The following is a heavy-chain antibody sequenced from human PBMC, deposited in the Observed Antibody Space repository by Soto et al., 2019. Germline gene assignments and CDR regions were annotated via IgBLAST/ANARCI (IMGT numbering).Heavy chain of an antibody. J-gene: IGHJ6*02. CDR3: ARDLRYFDWLGKEFYYYYGMDG. CDR2: IIPIFGTA. CDR1: GGTFSSYA. V-gene: IGHV1-69*13. Sequence: EASVKVSCKASGGTFSSYAISWVRQAPGQGLEWMGGIIPIFGTANYAQKFQGRVTITADESTSTAYMELSSLRSEDTAVYYCARDLRYFDWLGKEFYYYYGMDGWGQGTTVTVAS. D-gene: IGHD3-9*01.